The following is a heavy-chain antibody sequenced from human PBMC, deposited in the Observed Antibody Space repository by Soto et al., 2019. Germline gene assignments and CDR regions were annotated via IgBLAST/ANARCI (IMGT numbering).Heavy chain of an antibody. J-gene: IGHJ4*02. Sequence: GGSLSLSCAASGFTFSNFWMSWVRQAPGKGLEWVANIKQDGSEKYYVDSLKGRFTISRDNAKNSLYLQMDSLRAEDTAVYYCARTNSGSYFERDYWGQGTLVTVSS. CDR1: GFTFSNFW. CDR3: ARTNSGSYFERDY. V-gene: IGHV3-7*01. CDR2: IKQDGSEK. D-gene: IGHD1-26*01.